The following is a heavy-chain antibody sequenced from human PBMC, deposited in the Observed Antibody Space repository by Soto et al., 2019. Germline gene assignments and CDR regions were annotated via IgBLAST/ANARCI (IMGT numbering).Heavy chain of an antibody. Sequence: EVQLVESGGGLVQPGGSLRLSCEASGFIFSDHYIDWVRQAPGKGLEWVGRSRNKANSYTTEYAASVKGRFTIPRDESKVSMYLQMSSLKTEDTVVYYCVRYGYSSGWYLDYWGQGTLVTVSS. J-gene: IGHJ4*02. CDR1: GFIFSDHY. CDR3: VRYGYSSGWYLDY. CDR2: SRNKANSYTT. V-gene: IGHV3-72*01. D-gene: IGHD6-19*01.